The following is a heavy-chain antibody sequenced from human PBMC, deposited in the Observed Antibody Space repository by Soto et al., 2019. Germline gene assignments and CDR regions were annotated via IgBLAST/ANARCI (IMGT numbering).Heavy chain of an antibody. V-gene: IGHV3-30*18. J-gene: IGHJ4*02. CDR3: AKEVGMRGYSYDYYFDY. CDR2: ISYDGSNK. D-gene: IGHD5-18*01. Sequence: GGSLRLSCAASGFTFSIYGMHWFRQAPGKGLEWVAVISYDGSNKYYADSVKGRFTISRDNSKNTLYLQMNSLRAEDTAVYYCAKEVGMRGYSYDYYFDYWGQGTLVTVSS. CDR1: GFTFSIYG.